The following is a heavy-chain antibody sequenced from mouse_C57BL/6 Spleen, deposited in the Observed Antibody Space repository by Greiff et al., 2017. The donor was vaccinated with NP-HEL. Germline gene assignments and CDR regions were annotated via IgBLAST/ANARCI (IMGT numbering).Heavy chain of an antibody. J-gene: IGHJ4*01. CDR3: ARGGIWLRREYYYAMDY. CDR2: INPSNGGT. D-gene: IGHD2-2*01. Sequence: QVQLQQPGTELVKPGASVKLSCKASGYTFTSYWMHWVKQRPGQGLEWIGNINPSNGGTNYNEKFKSKATLTVDKSSSTAYMQLSSLTSEDSAVYYCARGGIWLRREYYYAMDYWGQGTSVTVSS. CDR1: GYTFTSYW. V-gene: IGHV1-53*01.